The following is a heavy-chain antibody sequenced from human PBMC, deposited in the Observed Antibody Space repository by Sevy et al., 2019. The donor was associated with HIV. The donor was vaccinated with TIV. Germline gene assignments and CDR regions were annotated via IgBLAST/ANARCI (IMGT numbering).Heavy chain of an antibody. CDR1: GGSISSGGYS. J-gene: IGHJ5*02. V-gene: IGHV4-30-2*01. Sequence: SETLSLTCAVSGGSISSGGYSWSWIRQPPGKGLEWIGYIYHSGSTYYNPSLKSRVTISVDRSKNQFSLKLSSVNAADTAVYYCARVRYDILTGRFNWFDPWGQGILVTVSS. CDR3: ARVRYDILTGRFNWFDP. CDR2: IYHSGST. D-gene: IGHD3-9*01.